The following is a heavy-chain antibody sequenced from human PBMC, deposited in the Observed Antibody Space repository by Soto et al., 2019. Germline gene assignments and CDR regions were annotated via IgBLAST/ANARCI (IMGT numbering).Heavy chain of an antibody. V-gene: IGHV1-8*01. CDR3: ATSLRAGAYDI. CDR1: GYTFTSHD. CDR2: MNPNSGNS. Sequence: ASVKVSCKASGYTFTSHDINWVRQAPGQGLEWMGWMNPNSGNSGYVDQIQGRVTMTRYTSISTAYMELTSLTSEDTAMYYCATSLRAGAYDIWGQGTMVTVSS. J-gene: IGHJ3*02. D-gene: IGHD4-17*01.